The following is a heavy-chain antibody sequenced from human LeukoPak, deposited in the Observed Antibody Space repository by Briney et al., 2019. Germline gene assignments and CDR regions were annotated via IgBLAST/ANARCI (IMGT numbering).Heavy chain of an antibody. D-gene: IGHD3-22*01. CDR3: AQSKLHYYDSSGPFDY. J-gene: IGHJ4*02. CDR2: FDPEDGET. CDR1: GYTLTELS. V-gene: IGHV1-24*01. Sequence: ASVKVSCKVSGYTLTELSMHWVRQAPGKGLEWMGGFDPEDGETIYAQKFQGRVTMTEDTSTDTAYMELSSLRSEDTAVYYCAQSKLHYYDSSGPFDYWGQGTLVTVSS.